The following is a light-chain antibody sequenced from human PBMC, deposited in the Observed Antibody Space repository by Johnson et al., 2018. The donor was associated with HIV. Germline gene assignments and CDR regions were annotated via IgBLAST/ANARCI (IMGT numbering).Light chain of an antibody. CDR1: SSNIGNNY. CDR2: DNN. V-gene: IGLV1-51*01. J-gene: IGLJ1*01. CDR3: GTWDSSMSAGRV. Sequence: QPVLTQPPSVSAAPGQKVTISCSGSSSNIGNNYVSWYQQLPGTAPKLLIYDNNKRPSGIPDRFSGSKSGTSATLGITGLQTGDEADYYCGTWDSSMSAGRVFGTGTKVTGL.